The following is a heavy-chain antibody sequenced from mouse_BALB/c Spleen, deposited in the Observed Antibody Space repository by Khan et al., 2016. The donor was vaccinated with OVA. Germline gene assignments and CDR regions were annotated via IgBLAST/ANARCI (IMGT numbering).Heavy chain of an antibody. CDR2: FYPGNSDT. J-gene: IGHJ3*01. D-gene: IGHD1-1*02. V-gene: IGHV1-5*01. Sequence: VQLKESGTVLARPGASVKMSCKASGYSFTSYWMHWVKQRPGQGLEWIGAFYPGNSDTNYNQKFKDKAKLTAVTSASTAYMELSSLTNEDAAVYYCTRWWVWFAYWGQGTLVTVSA. CDR3: TRWWVWFAY. CDR1: GYSFTSYW.